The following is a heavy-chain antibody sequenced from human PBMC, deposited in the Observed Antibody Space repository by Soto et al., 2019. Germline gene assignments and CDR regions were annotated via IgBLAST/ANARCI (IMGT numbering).Heavy chain of an antibody. CDR3: ARGGVSTRTFDY. CDR2: INHSGST. D-gene: IGHD3-3*01. CDR1: GGSFSGYY. V-gene: IGHV4-34*01. Sequence: SETLSLTCAVYGGSFSGYYWSWSRQPPGKGLEWIGEINHSGSTNYNPSLKSRVTISADKSISSAYLQWSSLRASDTAMYYCARGGVSTRTFDYWGQGTPVTVSS. J-gene: IGHJ4*02.